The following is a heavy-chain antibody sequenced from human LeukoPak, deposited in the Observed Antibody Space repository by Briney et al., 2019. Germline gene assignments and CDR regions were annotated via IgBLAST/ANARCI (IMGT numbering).Heavy chain of an antibody. CDR3: AGALLSGRGYFDY. D-gene: IGHD3-10*01. Sequence: PSETLSLTCTVSGYSISSGYYWGWTRQPPGKGLEWIGSIYHSGSTYYNPSLKSRVTISVDTSKNQFSLKLSSVTAADTAVYYCAGALLSGRGYFDYWGQGTLVTVSS. J-gene: IGHJ4*02. V-gene: IGHV4-38-2*02. CDR1: GYSISSGYY. CDR2: IYHSGST.